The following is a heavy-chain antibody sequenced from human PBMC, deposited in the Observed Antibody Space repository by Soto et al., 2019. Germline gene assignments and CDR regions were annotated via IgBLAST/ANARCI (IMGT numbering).Heavy chain of an antibody. CDR3: TRPRYDGSGTPFDH. CDR2: ISGDGSST. Sequence: EVQLVESGGGLVQPGWSLRLSCAASGFTFSSYWMHWVRQAPGKGLVWVSRISGDGSSTTSADSVKGRFIISRDNAKNTLYLQMNSLRAEDAAVYYCTRPRYDGSGTPFDHWGQGTLVTVAS. CDR1: GFTFSSYW. V-gene: IGHV3-74*01. J-gene: IGHJ4*02. D-gene: IGHD3-22*01.